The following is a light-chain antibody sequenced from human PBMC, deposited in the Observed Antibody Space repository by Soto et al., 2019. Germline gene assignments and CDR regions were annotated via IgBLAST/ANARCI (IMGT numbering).Light chain of an antibody. CDR3: QQYDQWWT. J-gene: IGKJ1*01. Sequence: EIVMTQSPATLSVSPGDAATFSCRASQSVNTNLAWYQVKPGQAPRLLVYGASIRATGIPARFSGSGSGTDYTLTISGLQSEAFGVYFCQQYDQWWTFGQGTKVDIK. CDR1: QSVNTN. V-gene: IGKV3-15*01. CDR2: GAS.